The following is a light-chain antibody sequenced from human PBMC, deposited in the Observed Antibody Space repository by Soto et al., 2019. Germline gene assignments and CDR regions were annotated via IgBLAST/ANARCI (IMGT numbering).Light chain of an antibody. Sequence: EIVLTQSPGTLSLSPGEGATLSCRASQAIGSTSLVWYQKKPGQAPRLLMYGGSTRASGFPDRFSGRGFETDFTLTISEVEPEDFAVYFCQHYSDSTWTFGQGTRVEI. J-gene: IGKJ1*01. CDR2: GGS. CDR1: QAIGSTS. V-gene: IGKV3-20*01. CDR3: QHYSDSTWT.